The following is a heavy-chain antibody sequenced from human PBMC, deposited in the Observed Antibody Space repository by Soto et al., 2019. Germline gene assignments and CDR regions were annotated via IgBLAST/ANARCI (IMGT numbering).Heavy chain of an antibody. CDR1: GYTFTSYG. J-gene: IGHJ5*02. CDR3: ARVTYYDILTGYYRCWFDP. D-gene: IGHD3-9*01. V-gene: IGHV1-18*01. Sequence: GASVKVSCKASGYTFTSYGISWVRQAPGQGLEWMGWISAYNGNTNYAQKLQGRVTMTTDTSTSTAYMELRSLRSDDTAVYYCARVTYYDILTGYYRCWFDPWGQGTLVTVST. CDR2: ISAYNGNT.